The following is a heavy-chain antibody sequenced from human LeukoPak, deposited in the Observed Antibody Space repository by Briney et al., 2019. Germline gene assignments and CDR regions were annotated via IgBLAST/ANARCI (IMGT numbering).Heavy chain of an antibody. V-gene: IGHV1-69*05. D-gene: IGHD3-10*01. CDR1: GGTFSNYA. Sequence: SVKVSCKASGGTFSNYAISWVRQTPGQGLEWMGGIIPIFGTANYAQKLQGRVTMTTDTSTSTAYVELRSLRSDDTAVYYCARNGQALLWFGELFVRGDHYYYYMDVWGKGTTVTISS. CDR3: ARNGQALLWFGELFVRGDHYYYYMDV. CDR2: IIPIFGTA. J-gene: IGHJ6*03.